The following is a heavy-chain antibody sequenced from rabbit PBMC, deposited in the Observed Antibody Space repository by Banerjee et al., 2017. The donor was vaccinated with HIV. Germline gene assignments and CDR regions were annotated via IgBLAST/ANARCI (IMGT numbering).Heavy chain of an antibody. J-gene: IGHJ4*01. Sequence: QEQLVESRGGLVKPGGSLTLTCTASGFSFSSGYDMCWVRQAPGKGLEWIACIYTGDGNTYYASWAKGRFTISKTSSTTVTLQMTSLTAADTATYFCARGDGAYAGYDGLWGPGTRHRL. CDR2: IYTGDGNT. CDR3: ARGDGAYAGYDGL. D-gene: IGHD7-1*01. V-gene: IGHV1S45*01. CDR1: GFSFSSGYD.